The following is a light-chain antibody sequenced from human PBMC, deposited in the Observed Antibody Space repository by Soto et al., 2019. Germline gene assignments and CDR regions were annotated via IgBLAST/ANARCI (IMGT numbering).Light chain of an antibody. Sequence: DIQMTQSPSSLSASVGDRVTITCRASQGSSNYLAWFQHKPWKVPKLLIYAASTLQSGVPSRFSGSGSGTDFTLTISSLQPEDVATYYCQKYNSAPWTFGQGTKVEIK. CDR2: AAS. CDR1: QGSSNY. V-gene: IGKV1-27*01. CDR3: QKYNSAPWT. J-gene: IGKJ1*01.